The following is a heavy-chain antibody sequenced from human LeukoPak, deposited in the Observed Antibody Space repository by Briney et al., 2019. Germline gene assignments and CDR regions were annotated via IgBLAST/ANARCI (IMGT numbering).Heavy chain of an antibody. CDR1: GFTFSNAW. D-gene: IGHD5-12*01. Sequence: GGSLRLSCAASGFTFSNAWMNWVRQAPGKGLEWVGRIKSKTDGGTTDYAAPVKGRFTISRDDSKNTLYLQMNSLKTEDTAVYYCTTDLTLWLRAFNYWGQGTLVTVSS. CDR3: TTDLTLWLRAFNY. J-gene: IGHJ4*02. V-gene: IGHV3-15*07. CDR2: IKSKTDGGTT.